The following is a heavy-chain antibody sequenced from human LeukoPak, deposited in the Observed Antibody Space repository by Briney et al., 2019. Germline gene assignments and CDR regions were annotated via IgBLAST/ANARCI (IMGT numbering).Heavy chain of an antibody. J-gene: IGHJ4*02. D-gene: IGHD3-22*01. CDR1: GFTFSSYA. V-gene: IGHV3-23*01. Sequence: GGSLRLSCAASGFTFSSYAMSWVRQAPGKGLEWVSAISGSGGSTYYADSVKGRFTISRDNSKNTLYLQMNSLRAEDTAVYYCAKDRHYDSSGYYVVPGRRGFDYWGQGTLVTVSS. CDR3: AKDRHYDSSGYYVVPGRRGFDY. CDR2: ISGSGGST.